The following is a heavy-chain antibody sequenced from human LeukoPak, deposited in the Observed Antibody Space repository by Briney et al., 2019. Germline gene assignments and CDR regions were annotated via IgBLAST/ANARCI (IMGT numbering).Heavy chain of an antibody. CDR2: ISGSGGST. J-gene: IGHJ4*02. V-gene: IGHV3-23*01. CDR1: GFTLSSYA. CDR3: AKDTGSGSYPPG. D-gene: IGHD1-26*01. Sequence: GGSLRLSCAASGFTLSSYAMSWVRQAPGKGLEWVSAISGSGGSTYCADSVKGRFTISRDNSKNTLYLQMNSLRAEDTAVYYCAKDTGSGSYPPGWGQGTLVTVSS.